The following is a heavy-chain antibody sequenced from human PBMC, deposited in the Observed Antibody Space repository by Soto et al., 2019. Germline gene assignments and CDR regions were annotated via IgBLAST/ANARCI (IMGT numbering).Heavy chain of an antibody. CDR1: GSTCSSYA. CDR2: IIPIFGTA. CDR3: LVDTAMATHF. Sequence: KVSRKGSGSTCSSYAIGGVRQATGQGLEWMGGIIPIFGTANYAQKFQGRVTITADKSTSTAYMELSSLRSEDTAVYYCLVDTAMATHFWGQGTLVTVPS. V-gene: IGHV1-69*06. J-gene: IGHJ4*02. D-gene: IGHD5-18*01.